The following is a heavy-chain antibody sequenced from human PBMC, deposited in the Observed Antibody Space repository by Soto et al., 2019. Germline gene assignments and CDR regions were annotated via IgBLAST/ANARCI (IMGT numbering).Heavy chain of an antibody. CDR2: IFSNDEK. Sequence: GSGPTLVNPTETLTLTCTVSGISLSNARTGVSWIRQPPGKALEWLAHIFSNDEKSYRTSLKSRLTISKDTSKSQVVLTMTNVDPVDTATYYCGRILRNNHHPPDYWGQGSLVTVSS. V-gene: IGHV2-26*01. CDR3: GRILRNNHHPPDY. CDR1: GISLSNARTG. J-gene: IGHJ4*02.